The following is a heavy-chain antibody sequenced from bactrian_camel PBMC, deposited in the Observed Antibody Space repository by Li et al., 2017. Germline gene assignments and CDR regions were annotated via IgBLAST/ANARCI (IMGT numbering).Heavy chain of an antibody. CDR1: ESTYRSIC. D-gene: IGHD3*01. CDR3: AAEDQAPWDMGWICNYNS. CDR2: VDSNGVT. J-gene: IGHJ4*01. Sequence: VQLVESGGGSVQAGGSLTLSCTASESTYRSICMAWFRQVPGSQRETVATVDSNGVTKVAGSVKGRFTLSKDNAKNTLYLRMDNLKPEDTALYTCAAEDQAPWDMGWICNYNSWGQGTQVTVS. V-gene: IGHV3S53*01.